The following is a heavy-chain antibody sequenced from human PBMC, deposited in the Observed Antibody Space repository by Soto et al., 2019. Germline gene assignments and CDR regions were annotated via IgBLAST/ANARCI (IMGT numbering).Heavy chain of an antibody. CDR3: AKSSTSWRGGQFDC. CDR1: GFTFSSDA. Sequence: EVQLLESGGGLVQPGGSLRLSCAASGFTFSSDAMSWVRQAPGKGLEGVLAVSSRGGSTYYADSVKGRFTISRDNSTNTLYLQMNSLRAEDTVVYYCAKSSTSWRGGQFDCWGQGTLVTVSS. D-gene: IGHD6-13*01. J-gene: IGHJ4*02. CDR2: VSSRGGST. V-gene: IGHV3-23*01.